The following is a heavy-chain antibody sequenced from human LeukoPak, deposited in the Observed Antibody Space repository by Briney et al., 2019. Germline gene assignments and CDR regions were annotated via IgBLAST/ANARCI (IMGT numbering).Heavy chain of an antibody. D-gene: IGHD2-2*01. Sequence: PSETLSLTCTVSGGSISSGDYYWSWIRQPPGKGLEWIGYIYYSGSTYYNPSLKSRVTISVDTSKNQFSLKLSSVTAADTAVYYCARAWIDVVVPATFDYWGQGTLVTVSS. CDR1: GGSISSGDYY. J-gene: IGHJ4*02. CDR2: IYYSGST. CDR3: ARAWIDVVVPATFDY. V-gene: IGHV4-30-4*01.